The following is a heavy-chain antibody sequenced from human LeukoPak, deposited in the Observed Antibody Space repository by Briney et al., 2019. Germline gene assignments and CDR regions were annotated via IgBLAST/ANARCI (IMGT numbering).Heavy chain of an antibody. J-gene: IGHJ4*02. Sequence: PSETLSLTCTVSQGSINSFYWSWIRQPPGKGLEWIGYIFYSGGTNYNPSLRSRVTISVDTSKSQFSLKLSSVTAADTAVYYCARGGSNFDSWGQGTLVTVSS. CDR2: IFYSGGT. CDR1: QGSINSFY. CDR3: ARGGSNFDS. V-gene: IGHV4-59*01. D-gene: IGHD4-11*01.